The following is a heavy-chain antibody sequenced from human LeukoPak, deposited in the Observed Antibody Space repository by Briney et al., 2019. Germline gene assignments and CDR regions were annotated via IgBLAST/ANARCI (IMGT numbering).Heavy chain of an antibody. D-gene: IGHD3-3*01. CDR2: IKNDGSEK. J-gene: IGHJ4*02. V-gene: IGHV3-7*01. Sequence: GGSLRLSCAASGFVFRNYFMSWVRQAPGKGLEWVASIKNDGSEKYYVDSVRGRYTISRDNTKNSLDLQMSSLRAEDTAVYYCATDRGWRTSGYYLYYFEYWGQGTLVTFSS. CDR1: GFVFRNYF. CDR3: ATDRGWRTSGYYLYYFEY.